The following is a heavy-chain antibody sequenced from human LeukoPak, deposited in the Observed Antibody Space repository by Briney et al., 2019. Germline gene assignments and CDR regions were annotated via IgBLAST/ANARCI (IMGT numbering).Heavy chain of an antibody. D-gene: IGHD6-19*01. CDR3: ARGIAVAGRGNWFDP. J-gene: IGHJ5*02. CDR2: INSDGSST. V-gene: IGHV3-74*01. CDR1: GFTFSSYW. Sequence: QTGGSLRLSCAASGFTFSSYWMHWVRQAPGKGLVWVSRINSDGSSTSYADSVKGRFTISRDNAKNTLYLQMNSLRAEDTAVYYCARGIAVAGRGNWFDPWGQGTLVTVSS.